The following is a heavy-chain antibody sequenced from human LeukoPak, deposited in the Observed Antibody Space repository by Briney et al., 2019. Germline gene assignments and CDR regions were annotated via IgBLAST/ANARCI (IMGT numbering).Heavy chain of an antibody. CDR3: AKDIAPTPQLDFDY. D-gene: IGHD5-18*01. J-gene: IGHJ4*02. Sequence: GGTLRLPRAASGFTFSSFDMRWVPQASGKGRVVGSSCCGSGCSTLYADAVTGQCTISRDNSKNTLYLQMNSLRAEDTAVYYCAKDIAPTPQLDFDYWGQGTLATVSS. V-gene: IGHV3-23*01. CDR1: GFTFSSFD. CDR2: CCGSGCST.